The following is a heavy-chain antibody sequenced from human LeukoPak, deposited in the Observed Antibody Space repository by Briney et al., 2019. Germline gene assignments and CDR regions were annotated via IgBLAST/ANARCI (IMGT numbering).Heavy chain of an antibody. Sequence: SETLSLTCAVSGYSISSGYYWGWIRQPPGKGLEWIGSIYHSGSTYYNSSLKSRVTISVDTSKNQFSLKLSSVTAADTAVYYCARRGQGYCSSTRCYLPLEYWGQGTLVTVPS. CDR3: ARRGQGYCSSTRCYLPLEY. CDR1: GYSISSGYY. D-gene: IGHD2-2*01. J-gene: IGHJ4*02. V-gene: IGHV4-38-2*01. CDR2: IYHSGST.